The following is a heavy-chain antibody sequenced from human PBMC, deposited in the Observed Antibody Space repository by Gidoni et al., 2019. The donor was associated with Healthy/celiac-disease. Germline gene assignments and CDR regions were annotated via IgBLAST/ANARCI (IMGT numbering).Heavy chain of an antibody. D-gene: IGHD3-22*01. V-gene: IGHV1-69*01. CDR1: GGTFSSYA. Sequence: GSSVKVSCKASGGTFSSYAISWVRQAPGQGLEWMGGIIPIFGTANYAQKFQGRVTITADESTSTAYMELSSLRSEDTAVYYCARDGDYYDSSGYYPNWFDPWGQGTLVTVSS. J-gene: IGHJ5*02. CDR2: IIPIFGTA. CDR3: ARDGDYYDSSGYYPNWFDP.